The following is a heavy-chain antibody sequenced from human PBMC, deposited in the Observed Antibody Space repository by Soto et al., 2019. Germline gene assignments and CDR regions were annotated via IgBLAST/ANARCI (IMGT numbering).Heavy chain of an antibody. D-gene: IGHD3-10*01. Sequence: QVQLVQSGAEVKKPGASVRVSCKVSGYTFTTHSLNWVRQAPGQSLEWMGWINPDSGYTKYSENFQDRVTITRDTSASTAYLALSSLRSEDTAVYYCARDPPRVFGYYMDVWGKGTTVIVSS. J-gene: IGHJ6*03. CDR1: GYTFTTHS. V-gene: IGHV1-3*01. CDR2: INPDSGYT. CDR3: ARDPPRVFGYYMDV.